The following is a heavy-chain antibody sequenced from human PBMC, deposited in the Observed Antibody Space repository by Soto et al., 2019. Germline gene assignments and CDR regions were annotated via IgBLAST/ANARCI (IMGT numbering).Heavy chain of an antibody. V-gene: IGHV4-31*03. CDR3: ARGRSSFDGSMDG. CDR2: IYYSGST. Sequence: QVQLQESGPGLVKPSQTLSLTCTVSGGSISSGGYYWSWIRQHPGKGLEWIGYIYYSGSTYYNPSLQSRVNITVDPSKNQFSLKLSSVTAADTAGYYCARGRSSFDGSMDGWGQGTTVTVSS. CDR1: GGSISSGGYY. D-gene: IGHD6-6*01. J-gene: IGHJ6*02.